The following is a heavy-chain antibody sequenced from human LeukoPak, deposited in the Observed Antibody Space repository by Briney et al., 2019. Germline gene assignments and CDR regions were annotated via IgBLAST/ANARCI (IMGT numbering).Heavy chain of an antibody. Sequence: SETLSLTCTVSGGSISSGSYYWSWIRQPAGKGLEWIGRIYTSGSTYYNPSLKSRVTISVDTSKNQFSLKLSSVTAADTAVYYCARGDDYGDSWGQGTLVTVSS. V-gene: IGHV4-61*02. CDR2: IYTSGST. CDR1: GGSISSGSYY. CDR3: ARGDDYGDS. J-gene: IGHJ4*02.